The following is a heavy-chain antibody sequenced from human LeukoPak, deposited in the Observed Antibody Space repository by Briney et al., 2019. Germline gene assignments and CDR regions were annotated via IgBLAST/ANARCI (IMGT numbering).Heavy chain of an antibody. Sequence: QAGRSLRLSCAASGFTFSSYAMSWVRQAPGKGLEWVSAISGSGDSTYYADSVKGRFTISRDNSKNTLYLQMNSLRAEDTAIYYCAKGFDSYGYLSFVWGQGTLVTVSS. CDR2: ISGSGDST. J-gene: IGHJ4*02. CDR3: AKGFDSYGYLSFV. V-gene: IGHV3-23*01. D-gene: IGHD5-18*01. CDR1: GFTFSSYA.